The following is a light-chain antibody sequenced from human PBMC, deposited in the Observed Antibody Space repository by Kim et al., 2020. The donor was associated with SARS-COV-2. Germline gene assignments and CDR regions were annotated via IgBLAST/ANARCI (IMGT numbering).Light chain of an antibody. CDR3: QQYQTYPWT. CDR1: QTISSW. CDR2: KAS. J-gene: IGKJ1*01. V-gene: IGKV1-5*03. Sequence: ASLGDRVTVACRASQTISSWLAWYQQKPGKAPKVLIYKASVLQSGVPSRFSGSESGTEFTLTISSLQPEDSATYYCQQYQTYPWTFGQGTKVDIK.